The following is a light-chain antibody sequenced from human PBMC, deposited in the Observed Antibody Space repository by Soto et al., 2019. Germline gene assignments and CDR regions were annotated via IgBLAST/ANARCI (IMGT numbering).Light chain of an antibody. CDR2: GVS. Sequence: QSVLNQPRSVSASPGQSVTISCTGTRSDVGGYNYVSWYQHHPGKAPKLMIYGVSERPSGVPDRFSGSKSGNTASLTISGLQAEDEADYYCCSYAGTPYVFGTGTKVTVL. V-gene: IGLV2-11*01. CDR3: CSYAGTPYV. J-gene: IGLJ1*01. CDR1: RSDVGGYNY.